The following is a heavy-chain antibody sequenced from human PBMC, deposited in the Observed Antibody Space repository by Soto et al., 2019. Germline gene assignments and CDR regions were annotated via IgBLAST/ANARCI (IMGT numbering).Heavy chain of an antibody. CDR1: GYTFTSYA. V-gene: IGHV1-3*01. J-gene: IGHJ6*02. CDR2: INDGNGYT. Sequence: ASVKVSCKASGYTFTSYAMHWVRQAPGQRLEWMGWINDGNGYTKYSQKFQGRVTITRDTSASTAYMELSSLRSEDTAVYYCARDIAVAGSIYYYGMDVWGQGTTVTVSS. D-gene: IGHD6-19*01. CDR3: ARDIAVAGSIYYYGMDV.